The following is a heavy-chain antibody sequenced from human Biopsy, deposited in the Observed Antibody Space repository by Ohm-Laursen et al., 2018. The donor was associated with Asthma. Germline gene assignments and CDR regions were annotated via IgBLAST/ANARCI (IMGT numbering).Heavy chain of an antibody. J-gene: IGHJ3*01. CDR1: GYTFTAND. D-gene: IGHD3-16*01. CDR2: INPRTGGI. CDR3: ARKARLIEISGFFVFDL. V-gene: IGHV1-2*02. Sequence: ASVKVSCKVSGYTFTANDVHWVRQAPGQGLEWMGWINPRTGGIAYAPRFHDRVTMTRDTSTSTVYLELRSLTSDDAAVYYCARKARLIEISGFFVFDLWGQGTMVSVSS.